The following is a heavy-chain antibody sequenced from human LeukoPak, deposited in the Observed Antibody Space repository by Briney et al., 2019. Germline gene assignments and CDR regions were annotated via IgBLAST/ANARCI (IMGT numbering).Heavy chain of an antibody. CDR2: ISGSAGSI. Sequence: GGSLRLSCAASGFTFSSYSMNWVRQAPGKGLEWISHISGSAGSIYYSDSVRGRFTISRDNAKNSLYLQMNSLRVEDTAVYYCVRGAQFYGSGSYDYWGQGTLVAVSS. J-gene: IGHJ4*02. CDR3: VRGAQFYGSGSYDY. V-gene: IGHV3-48*04. CDR1: GFTFSSYS. D-gene: IGHD3-10*01.